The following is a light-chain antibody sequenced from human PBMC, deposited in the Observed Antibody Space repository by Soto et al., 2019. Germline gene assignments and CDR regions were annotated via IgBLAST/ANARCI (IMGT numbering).Light chain of an antibody. CDR2: DVS. CDR1: SSDVGGYNF. CDR3: SSYAASNTLV. V-gene: IGLV2-8*01. Sequence: QSALTQPPSASGSPGQSVTISCTGTSSDVGGYNFVSWYQQHPGKAPKLMIHDVSKRHSGVPDRFFGSKSGNTASLTVSGLQAEDEADYYCSSYAASNTLVFGGGTKLTVL. J-gene: IGLJ3*02.